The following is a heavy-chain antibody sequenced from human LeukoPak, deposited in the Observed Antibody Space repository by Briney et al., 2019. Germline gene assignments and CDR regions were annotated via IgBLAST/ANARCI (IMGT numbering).Heavy chain of an antibody. Sequence: PSQTLSLTCTVSGGSISSGGYYWSWIRQHPGKGLEWIGYIYYSGSTYYNPSLKSRVTISVDTSKNQFSLKVTSVTAADTAVYYCARRFPGGYGDYFDYWGHGILVTVST. CDR1: GGSISSGGYY. V-gene: IGHV4-31*03. D-gene: IGHD4-17*01. J-gene: IGHJ4*01. CDR2: IYYSGST. CDR3: ARRFPGGYGDYFDY.